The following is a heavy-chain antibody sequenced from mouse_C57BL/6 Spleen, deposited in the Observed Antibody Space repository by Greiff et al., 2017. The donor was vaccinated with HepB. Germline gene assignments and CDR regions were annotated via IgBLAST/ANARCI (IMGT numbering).Heavy chain of an antibody. Sequence: VQLQQPGAELVKPGASVKMSCKASGYTFTSYWITWVKQRPGQGLEWIGDIYPGSGSTNYNEKFKSKATLTVDTSSSTAYMQLSSLTSEDSAVYVCESQDYYDSSYNDMDYWGQGTTVTVSS. D-gene: IGHD1-1*01. CDR2: IYPGSGST. CDR1: GYTFTSYW. J-gene: IGHJ4*01. V-gene: IGHV1-55*01. CDR3: ESQDYYDSSYNDMDY.